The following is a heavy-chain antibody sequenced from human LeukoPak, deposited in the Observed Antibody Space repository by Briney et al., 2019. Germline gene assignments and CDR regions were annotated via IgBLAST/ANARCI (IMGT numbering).Heavy chain of an antibody. J-gene: IGHJ3*02. V-gene: IGHV3-53*01. CDR3: YGIRLGDGFQI. CDR1: GLTVSNNY. Sequence: GGSLRLSCAASGLTVSNNYMGWVRQAPGKGLEWVSVIYCCGFTFYADSLKGRFTISRDNTKNTLYLQMTSLRAEDTGVYYCYGIRLGDGFQIWGQRTMVIVSS. CDR2: IYCCGFT. D-gene: IGHD3-16*01.